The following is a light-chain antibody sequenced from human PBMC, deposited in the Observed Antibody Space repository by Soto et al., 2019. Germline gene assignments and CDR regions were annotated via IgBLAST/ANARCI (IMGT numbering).Light chain of an antibody. CDR3: QKYNSAPLT. V-gene: IGKV1-27*01. Sequence: DIQVTQSPSSLSASLGDRVTITCRANQAIGVYLAWFQQQPGKVPKLLIYAASALQSGVPSRFSGSGSGTDLTLNISSIKTEDIATYYYQKYNSAPLTFGGGTKVEI. CDR1: QAIGVY. CDR2: AAS. J-gene: IGKJ4*01.